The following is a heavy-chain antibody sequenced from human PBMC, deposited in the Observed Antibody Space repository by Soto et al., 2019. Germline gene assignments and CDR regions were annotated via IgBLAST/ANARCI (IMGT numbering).Heavy chain of an antibody. CDR2: ISSSGSTI. CDR1: GFTYSSYR. Sequence: GASLTLSRAASGFTYSSYRMTCVSQDPWKGLEWVSYISSSGSTIYYADSVKGRCTISRDNAKNSLYLQMNTLRAEDTAVYYCARVESPVTPSDYCGQGNLVTVSS. CDR3: ARVESPVTPSDY. V-gene: IGHV3-48*03. D-gene: IGHD2-21*02. J-gene: IGHJ4*02.